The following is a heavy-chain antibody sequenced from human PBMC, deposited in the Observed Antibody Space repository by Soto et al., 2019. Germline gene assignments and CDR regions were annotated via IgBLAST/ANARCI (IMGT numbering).Heavy chain of an antibody. CDR3: ARDGTYGMDV. V-gene: IGHV3-30-3*01. CDR1: GFTFSSYA. CDR2: ISYDGSNK. J-gene: IGHJ6*02. Sequence: QVQLVESGGGVVQPGRSLRLSCAASGFTFSSYAMHWVRQATGKGLEWVAVISYDGSNKYYGDSVKGRFTISRDNSKNTLYLQMKSLRAEDTAVYYCARDGTYGMDVWGQGTTVTVSS. D-gene: IGHD1-26*01.